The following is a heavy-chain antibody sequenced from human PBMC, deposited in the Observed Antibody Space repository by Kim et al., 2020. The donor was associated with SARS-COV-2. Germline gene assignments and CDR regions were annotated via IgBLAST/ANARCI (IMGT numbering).Heavy chain of an antibody. CDR3: ARNGLDIVGAGTIDY. J-gene: IGHJ4*02. CDR1: GFTFSSSS. D-gene: IGHD5-12*01. CDR2: IAYDGSYK. Sequence: GGSLRLSCAASGFTFSSSSMHWVRQAPGKGLEWVAVIAYDGSYKFYAESLKGRFTISRDNSKNTSYLQMNSLRGEDTAVYYCARNGLDIVGAGTIDYWGQGTLVSVSS. V-gene: IGHV3-30*04.